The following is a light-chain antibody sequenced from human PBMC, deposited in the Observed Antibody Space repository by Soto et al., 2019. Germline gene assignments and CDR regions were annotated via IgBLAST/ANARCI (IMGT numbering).Light chain of an antibody. CDR3: QQYNRGVT. V-gene: IGKV1-5*03. CDR2: KVS. CDR1: QTVSPW. J-gene: IGKJ1*01. Sequence: DIHMTQSPATLSASVGDRVTITCRASQTVSPWLAWYQQKPGAAPPLLIYKVSNLESGVPSRFSGSGSGADFSLTINGLQPDDFTTYYCQQYNRGVTFGPGTKVEIK.